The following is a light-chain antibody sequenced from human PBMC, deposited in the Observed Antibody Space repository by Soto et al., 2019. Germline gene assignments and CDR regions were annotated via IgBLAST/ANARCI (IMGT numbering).Light chain of an antibody. CDR1: QSIRSW. V-gene: IGKV1-5*03. J-gene: IGKJ2*02. Sequence: DIQMTQSPSTLSASVGDRVTIPCRASQSIRSWLAWYQQKPGKAPKLLIHKASSLESGVPSRFSGSASGTEFTLTISSLQPDDFATYYCQQYNSYSGTFGQGTKVEIK. CDR2: KAS. CDR3: QQYNSYSGT.